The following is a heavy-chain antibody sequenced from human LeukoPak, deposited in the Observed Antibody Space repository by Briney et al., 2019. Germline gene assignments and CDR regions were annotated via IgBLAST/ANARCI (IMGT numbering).Heavy chain of an antibody. CDR1: GFTFSSYA. Sequence: GGSLRLSCAASGFTFSSYAMSWVRQAPGKGLEWVSAISGSGGSTYYADSVKGRFTISRDNSKNTLYLQMNSLRAEDTAVFYCAKPRRQWLVFDAFDIWGQGTMVTVSS. V-gene: IGHV3-23*01. CDR2: ISGSGGST. J-gene: IGHJ3*02. D-gene: IGHD6-19*01. CDR3: AKPRRQWLVFDAFDI.